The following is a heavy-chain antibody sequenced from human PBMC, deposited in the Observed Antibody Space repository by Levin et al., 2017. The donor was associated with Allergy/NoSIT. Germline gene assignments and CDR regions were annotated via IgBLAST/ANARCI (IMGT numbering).Heavy chain of an antibody. V-gene: IGHV3-21*01. J-gene: IGHJ4*02. Sequence: KTGGSLRLSCAASGITFSGYTLNWVRQAPGKGLEWVSSISSDGAHMFYADSVKGRFTISRDDARNSLSLQINNLRAEDTAVYYCSKEKGPFTGFDYWGQGTLVTVSS. D-gene: IGHD2-8*02. CDR3: SKEKGPFTGFDY. CDR2: ISSDGAHM. CDR1: GITFSGYT.